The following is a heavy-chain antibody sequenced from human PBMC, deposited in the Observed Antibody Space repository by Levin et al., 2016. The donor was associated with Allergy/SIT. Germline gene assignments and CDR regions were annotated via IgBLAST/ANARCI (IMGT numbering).Heavy chain of an antibody. CDR1: GFSLSTSGVG. J-gene: IGHJ6*03. CDR3: ALTVLTLGYYYYYMDV. CDR2: IYWDDDK. Sequence: SGPTLVKPTQTLTLTCTFSGFSLSTSGVGVGWIRQPPGKALEWLALIYWDDDKRYSPSLKSRLTITKDTSKNQVVLTMTNMDPVDTATYYCALTVLTLGYYYYYMDVWGKGTTVTVSS. D-gene: IGHD2-8*01. V-gene: IGHV2-5*02.